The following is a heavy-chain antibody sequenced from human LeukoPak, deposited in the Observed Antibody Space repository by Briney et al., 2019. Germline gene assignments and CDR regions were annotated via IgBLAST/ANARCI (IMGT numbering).Heavy chain of an antibody. CDR2: ISINRGNA. Sequence: ASVKVSCKASGYTSTNYGISWVRQAPGQGLEWMGWISINRGNANYAQKLQGRVTMTTDTSTSTAYMELRSLRSDDTAVYYCARTYSSGRPGYYYYYMDVWGKGTTVTVSS. CDR1: GYTSTNYG. D-gene: IGHD6-19*01. J-gene: IGHJ6*03. V-gene: IGHV1-18*01. CDR3: ARTYSSGRPGYYYYYMDV.